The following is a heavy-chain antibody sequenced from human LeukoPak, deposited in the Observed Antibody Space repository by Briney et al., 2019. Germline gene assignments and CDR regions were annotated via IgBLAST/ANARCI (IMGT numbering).Heavy chain of an antibody. Sequence: GESMTLACSLSTLSLTTSSMHCVRQPPGRVLEYVSAICSNGGSAYYADSVKGRVTISRDNSKNTLHLQMSSLRAEDTAVYYCVGVRWFGGSNCFDPWGQGTLVTVSS. V-gene: IGHV3-64D*09. CDR3: VGVRWFGGSNCFDP. D-gene: IGHD3-10*01. J-gene: IGHJ5*02. CDR1: TLSLTTSS. CDR2: ICSNGGSA.